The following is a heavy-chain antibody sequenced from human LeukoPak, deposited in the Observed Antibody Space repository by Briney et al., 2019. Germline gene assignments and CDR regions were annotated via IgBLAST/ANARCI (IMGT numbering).Heavy chain of an antibody. D-gene: IGHD3-16*01. V-gene: IGHV4-59*12. CDR3: ARGDLGATYDY. CDR1: GGSISSYY. CDR2: IYQRGST. Sequence: KTSETLSLTCTVSGGSISSYYWSWIRQPPGKGLEWIGYIYQRGSTYYNPSLKSRVTISLERSKNQFSLQLTSVTAADTAVYYCARGDLGATYDYWGQGTLVTVSS. J-gene: IGHJ4*02.